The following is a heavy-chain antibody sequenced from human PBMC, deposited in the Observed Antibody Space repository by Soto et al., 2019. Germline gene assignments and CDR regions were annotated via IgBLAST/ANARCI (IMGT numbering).Heavy chain of an antibody. CDR2: ISYDGSNK. J-gene: IGHJ4*02. CDR1: GFTFSSYG. CDR3: AKDQGEIAVAAFDY. D-gene: IGHD6-19*01. V-gene: IGHV3-30*18. Sequence: GGSLRLSCAASGFTFSSYGMHWVRQAPGKGLEWVAVISYDGSNKYYADSVKGRFTISRDNSKNTLYLQMNSLRAEDTAVYYCAKDQGEIAVAAFDYWGQGTLVTVSS.